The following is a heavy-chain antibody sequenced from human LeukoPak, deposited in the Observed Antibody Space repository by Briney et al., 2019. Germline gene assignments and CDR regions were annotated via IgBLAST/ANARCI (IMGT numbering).Heavy chain of an antibody. CDR2: IYYSGST. CDR3: ARGGPGEPFDY. V-gene: IGHV4-39*07. Sequence: SETLSLTCTVSGGSISGSSYYWGWIRQPPGKGLEWIGSIYYSGSTYYNPSLKSRVTISVDTSKNQFSLKLSSVTAADTAVYYCARGGPGEPFDYWGQGTLVTVSS. D-gene: IGHD1-14*01. CDR1: GGSISGSSYY. J-gene: IGHJ4*02.